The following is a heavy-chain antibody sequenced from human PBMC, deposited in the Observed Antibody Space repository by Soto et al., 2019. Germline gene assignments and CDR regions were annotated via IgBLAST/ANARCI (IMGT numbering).Heavy chain of an antibody. Sequence: ASVKVSCKASGYTFTSYDINWVRQATGQGFEYLGWMNPNSGNTGYVKKFQGRVTISADKSISTAYLQWSSLKASDTAIFYCARHQGAGTDMASDYWGQGTLVTVSS. CDR1: GYTFTSYD. V-gene: IGHV1-8*01. CDR2: MNPNSGNT. J-gene: IGHJ4*02. D-gene: IGHD5-18*01. CDR3: ARHQGAGTDMASDY.